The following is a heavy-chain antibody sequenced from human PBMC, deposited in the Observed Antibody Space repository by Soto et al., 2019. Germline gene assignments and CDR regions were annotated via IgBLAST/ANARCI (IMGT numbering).Heavy chain of an antibody. Sequence: QVQLVQSGTEVKKTGSSVKVSCKASGGTFSTFGISWVRQAPGQGLEWMGGIIPFFGTARYSQKFEDRITITADESTNTVYMDLSSLTSEDTAIYYCAKSAPMDAGDKYYYDFWGQGALVIVSS. D-gene: IGHD4-17*01. CDR1: GGTFSTFG. CDR3: AKSAPMDAGDKYYYDF. J-gene: IGHJ4*02. V-gene: IGHV1-69*01. CDR2: IIPFFGTA.